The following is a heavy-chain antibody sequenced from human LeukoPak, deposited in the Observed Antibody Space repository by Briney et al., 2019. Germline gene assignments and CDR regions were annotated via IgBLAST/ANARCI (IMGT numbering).Heavy chain of an antibody. CDR2: INPNTGGT. V-gene: IGHV1-2*02. Sequence: ASVKASCKASGYTFIGYFIHWVRQAPGHGLEWMGWINPNTGGTNYAQKFQGRVTMTRDSSISTANLDLSRLRSDDTAVYYCVRFDGYNILTLDYWGQGTLVTVFS. CDR3: VRFDGYNILTLDY. CDR1: GYTFIGYF. D-gene: IGHD5-24*01. J-gene: IGHJ4*02.